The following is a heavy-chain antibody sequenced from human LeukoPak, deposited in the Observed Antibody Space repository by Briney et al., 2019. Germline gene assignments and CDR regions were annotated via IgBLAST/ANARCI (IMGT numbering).Heavy chain of an antibody. J-gene: IGHJ4*02. Sequence: SVKVSCKASGGTFSSYAISWVRQAPGRGLEWMGRIIPILGIANYAQKFQGRVTITADKSTSTAYMELSSLRSEDTAVYYCARDGRDGYNNFDYWGQGTLVTVSS. CDR3: ARDGRDGYNNFDY. CDR2: IIPILGIA. V-gene: IGHV1-69*04. D-gene: IGHD5-24*01. CDR1: GGTFSSYA.